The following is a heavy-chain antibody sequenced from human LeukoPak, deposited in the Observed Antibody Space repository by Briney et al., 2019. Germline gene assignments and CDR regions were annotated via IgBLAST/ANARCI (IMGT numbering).Heavy chain of an antibody. D-gene: IGHD5-24*01. CDR3: ARGSSLDRRDGYNPSSFDY. V-gene: IGHV4-39*07. J-gene: IGHJ4*02. CDR1: GGSISSSRYY. Sequence: PSETLSLTCTVSGGSISSSRYYWGWIRQPPGKGLEWIGEINHSGSTNYNPSLKSRVTISVDTSKNQFSLKLSSVTAADTAVYYCARGSSLDRRDGYNPSSFDYWGQGTLVTVSS. CDR2: INHSGST.